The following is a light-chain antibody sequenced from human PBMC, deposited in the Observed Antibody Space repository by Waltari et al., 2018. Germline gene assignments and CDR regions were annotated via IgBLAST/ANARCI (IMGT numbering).Light chain of an antibody. V-gene: IGLV2-23*02. CDR1: TSDVGSYNL. CDR3: CSYAGGSTPWV. CDR2: EVN. Sequence: QSALTQPASVSGSPGHSIPISCTGPTSDVGSYNLVSWYQQYPGKAPKLMIYEVNKRPSGVSHRFSGSKSGNTASLTISGLQAEDEADYYCCSYAGGSTPWVFGGGTKLTVL. J-gene: IGLJ3*02.